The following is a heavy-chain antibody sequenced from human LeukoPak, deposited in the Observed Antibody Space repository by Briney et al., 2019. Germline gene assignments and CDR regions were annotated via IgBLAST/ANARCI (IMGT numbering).Heavy chain of an antibody. CDR2: ISAYNGNT. D-gene: IGHD3-22*01. J-gene: IGHJ4*02. V-gene: IGHV1-18*01. CDR3: PRSGPSRYYDSSGYLDY. Sequence: ASVKVSCKASGYTFTSDGISWVRQAPGRGLEWMGWISAYNGNTNYAQKLQGRVTMTTDTSTSTAYMELRSLRSDDTAVYYCPRSGPSRYYDSSGYLDYWGQGTLVTVSS. CDR1: GYTFTSDG.